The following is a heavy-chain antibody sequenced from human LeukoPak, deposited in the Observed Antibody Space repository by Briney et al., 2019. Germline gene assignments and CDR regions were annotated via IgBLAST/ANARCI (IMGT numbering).Heavy chain of an antibody. CDR1: GYTFTSYG. CDR3: ARWGYFDWLTTSDLDY. CDR2: ISAYNGNT. V-gene: IGHV1-18*01. J-gene: IGHJ4*02. Sequence: ASVKVSCKASGYTFTSYGISWVRQAPGQGLEWMGWISAYNGNTNYAQKLQGRVTMTTDTSTSTAYMELRSLRSDDTAVYYCARWGYFDWLTTSDLDYWGQGTLVTVSS. D-gene: IGHD3-9*01.